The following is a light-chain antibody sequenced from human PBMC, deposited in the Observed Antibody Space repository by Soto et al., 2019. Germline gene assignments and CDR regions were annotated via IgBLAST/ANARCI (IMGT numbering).Light chain of an antibody. V-gene: IGKV1-39*01. CDR2: GAS. J-gene: IGKJ2*01. Sequence: DIQMTQSPSSLSASVGDKVTITCRASQTVSNYLNWYQQKPGKAPTLLIYGASSLQSGVPGRFSGSGSGTDFTLTISSLQPEDFATYYCQQSFSTPPDYTFGRGTKLEIK. CDR3: QQSFSTPPDYT. CDR1: QTVSNY.